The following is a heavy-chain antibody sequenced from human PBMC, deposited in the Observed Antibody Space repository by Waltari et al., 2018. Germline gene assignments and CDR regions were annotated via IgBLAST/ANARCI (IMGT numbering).Heavy chain of an antibody. J-gene: IGHJ4*02. D-gene: IGHD5-18*01. CDR3: AREARDTPMGPLFDY. V-gene: IGHV3-7*01. Sequence: EVQMGESGGGLAQPVGSLRLSCTASGFTFPNSWMRWVRQAPGKGLEWVATIRQYGNEMHYVDSVKGRFTISRDNARNSLYLQMDSLRGDDTAVYYCAREARDTPMGPLFDYWGQGALVSVSS. CDR2: IRQYGNEM. CDR1: GFTFPNSW.